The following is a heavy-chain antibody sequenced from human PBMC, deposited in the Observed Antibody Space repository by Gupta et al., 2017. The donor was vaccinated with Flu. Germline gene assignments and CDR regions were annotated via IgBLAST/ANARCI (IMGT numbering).Heavy chain of an antibody. Sequence: EVQLVESGGGLVQPGGSLRLSCAASGFPFSSYEMNWVRQAPGKGLEWVSYISSSGSTIYYADSVKGRFTISRDNAKNSLYLQMNSLRAEDTAVYYCARCNYDILTGYYSYFDYWGQGTLVTVSS. CDR2: ISSSGSTI. CDR3: ARCNYDILTGYYSYFDY. V-gene: IGHV3-48*03. J-gene: IGHJ4*02. CDR1: GFPFSSYE. D-gene: IGHD3-9*01.